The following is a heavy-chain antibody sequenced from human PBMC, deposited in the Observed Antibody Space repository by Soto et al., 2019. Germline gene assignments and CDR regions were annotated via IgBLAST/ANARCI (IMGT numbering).Heavy chain of an antibody. D-gene: IGHD3-22*01. CDR3: ARLPGYYDSSGYPDS. V-gene: IGHV5-10-1*01. CDR1: GYSFTSYW. CDR2: IDPSDSYT. Sequence: GESLKISCKGSGYSFTSYWISWVRQMPGKGLEWMGRIDPSDSYTNYSPSFQGHVTISADKSISTAYLQWSSLKASDTAMYYCARLPGYYDSSGYPDSWGKGTLATVSS. J-gene: IGHJ4*02.